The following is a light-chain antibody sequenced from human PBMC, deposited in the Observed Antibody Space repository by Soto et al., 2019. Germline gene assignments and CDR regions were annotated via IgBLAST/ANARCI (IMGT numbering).Light chain of an antibody. CDR2: TAS. V-gene: IGKV1-39*01. CDR3: QQGYINPLT. Sequence: DIEMSQAPSSLSASVGDRFTITCLSSQTISSKLIWYQQKPGEAPKPLIYTASTLYSGVPARFSGSGSGTDFTLTISSLQPEDFATYYCQQGYINPLTFGQGTRLEI. J-gene: IGKJ5*01. CDR1: QTISSK.